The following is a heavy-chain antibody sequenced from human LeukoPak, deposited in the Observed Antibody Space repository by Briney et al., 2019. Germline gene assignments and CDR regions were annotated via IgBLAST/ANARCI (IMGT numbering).Heavy chain of an antibody. D-gene: IGHD3-22*01. CDR2: ISYDGSNK. V-gene: IGHV3-30*18. CDR1: GFTFSSYG. CDR3: AKDHDSYDSSGYYCDY. J-gene: IGHJ4*02. Sequence: GGSLRLSCAASGFTFSSYGMHRVRQAPGKGLEWVAVISYDGSNKYYADSVKGRFTISRDNSKNTLYLQMNSLRAEDTAVYYCAKDHDSYDSSGYYCDYWGQGTLVTVSS.